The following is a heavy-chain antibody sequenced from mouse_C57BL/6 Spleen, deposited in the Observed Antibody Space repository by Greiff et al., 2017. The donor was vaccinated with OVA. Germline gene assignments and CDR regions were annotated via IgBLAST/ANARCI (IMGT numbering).Heavy chain of an antibody. J-gene: IGHJ3*01. D-gene: IGHD4-1*02. Sequence: QVQLQQPGAELVRPGTSVKLSCKASGYTFTSYWMHWVKQRPGQGLEWIGVIDTSDSYTNYNQKFKGKATLTVDTSSSTAYMQLSSLTSEDSAVYYCATTGAFAYWGQGTLVTVSA. V-gene: IGHV1-59*01. CDR2: IDTSDSYT. CDR1: GYTFTSYW. CDR3: ATTGAFAY.